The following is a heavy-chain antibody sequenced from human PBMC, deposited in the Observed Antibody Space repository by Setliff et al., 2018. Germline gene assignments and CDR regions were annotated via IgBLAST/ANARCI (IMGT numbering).Heavy chain of an antibody. CDR1: GFSLSTRGEG. CDR3: AHRRYYCWSGYYVMDV. J-gene: IGHJ6*03. V-gene: IGHV2-5*01. D-gene: IGHD3-3*01. Sequence: SGPTLVNPTQTLTLTCTFSGFSLSTRGEGVGWIRQPPGKALEWLALIYWNDDKRYSPSLKSRLTITKDTSKNQVVLTMTNMDPVDTATYYRAHRRYYCWSGYYVMDVWGKGTTVTAP. CDR2: IYWNDDK.